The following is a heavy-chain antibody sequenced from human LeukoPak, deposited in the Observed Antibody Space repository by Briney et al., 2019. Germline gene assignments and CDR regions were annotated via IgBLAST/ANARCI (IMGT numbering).Heavy chain of an antibody. V-gene: IGHV3-7*01. CDR1: GFTFTSYW. CDR3: ARIGYSSSSFDY. D-gene: IGHD6-6*01. CDR2: IKTDGSVK. J-gene: IGHJ4*02. Sequence: PGGSLRLSCAASGFTFTSYWMSWVRQAPGKGLEWVANIKTDGSVKYYQDSVKGRFTISRDNAKSSLYLQVNSLRAEDTAVYHCARIGYSSSSFDYWGQGTLVIVSS.